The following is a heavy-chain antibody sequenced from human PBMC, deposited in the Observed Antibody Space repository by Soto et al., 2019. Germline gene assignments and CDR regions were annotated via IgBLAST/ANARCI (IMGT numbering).Heavy chain of an antibody. D-gene: IGHD4-17*01. J-gene: IGHJ4*02. Sequence: SETLSLTCTVSGASVRSGSYDWSWVRQPPGRGLEWIGYIYDTGTTNYNPSLKSRVTMSVDTSKNQFSLKLNSLTAADTAVYYCARVEDYGDYFDYWGQGTLVTVSS. V-gene: IGHV4-61*01. CDR2: IYDTGTT. CDR3: ARVEDYGDYFDY. CDR1: GASVRSGSYD.